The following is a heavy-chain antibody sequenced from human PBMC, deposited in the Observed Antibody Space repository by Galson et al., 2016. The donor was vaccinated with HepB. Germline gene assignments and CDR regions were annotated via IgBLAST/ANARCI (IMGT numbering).Heavy chain of an antibody. V-gene: IGHV1-69*06. CDR3: ARGLLSGFGDFRDSYYYGMGG. D-gene: IGHD3-10*01. CDR2: IIPMFGTA. CDR1: GGTFNNYA. Sequence: SVKVSCKASGGTFNNYAVTWVRQAPGQGLEWMGGIIPMFGTANYSQKIQGRVTMTADKSAHTAYMELSSLTSGDTAVYFCARGLLSGFGDFRDSYYYGMGGWGQGTTVTVSS. J-gene: IGHJ6*02.